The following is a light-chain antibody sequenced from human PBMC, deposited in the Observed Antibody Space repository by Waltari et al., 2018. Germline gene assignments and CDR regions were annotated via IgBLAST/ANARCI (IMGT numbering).Light chain of an antibody. V-gene: IGKV2-30*02. CDR3: MQGTHWPYT. J-gene: IGKJ2*01. CDR1: QSLVHSDGNTH. CDR2: RVS. Sequence: DVVMTQSHLSLTVTLGQPASISCKSSQSLVHSDGNTHLNWFQQRPGQSPRRLIYRVSNRDSGVPYRFSGSGSDTDFTLKSSRVEAGYVVVYYCMQGTHWPYTFGQGTKLDIK.